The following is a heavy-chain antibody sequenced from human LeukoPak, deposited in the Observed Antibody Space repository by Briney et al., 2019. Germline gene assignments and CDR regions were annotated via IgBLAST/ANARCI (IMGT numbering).Heavy chain of an antibody. Sequence: GGSLRLSCAASGFTFSDHYMDWVRQAPWKGLESVGRSRNKSNSYSIDYAASVKGRFIIRRDDSENSLYLQMSSLKTEDTAVYYCARGFGSYCSSSSCWRYFDYWGQGALVTVSS. J-gene: IGHJ4*02. CDR1: GFTFSDHY. D-gene: IGHD2-2*01. CDR3: ARGFGSYCSSSSCWRYFDY. V-gene: IGHV3-72*01. CDR2: SRNKSNSYSI.